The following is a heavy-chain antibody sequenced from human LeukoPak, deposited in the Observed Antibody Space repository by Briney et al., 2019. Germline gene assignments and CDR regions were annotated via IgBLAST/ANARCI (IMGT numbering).Heavy chain of an antibody. CDR1: GFTFTTLV. D-gene: IGHD6-6*01. Sequence: GGSLRLSCAASGFTFTTLVMSWVRQAPGKGLEWVAFINSRPYGGTTEYAASVKGRFTISRDDSKSIAYLQLNSLKTEDTAVYYCTRARIAGRRSFDFWGQGTLVTVSS. CDR3: TRARIAGRRSFDF. V-gene: IGHV3-49*04. CDR2: INSRPYGGTT. J-gene: IGHJ4*02.